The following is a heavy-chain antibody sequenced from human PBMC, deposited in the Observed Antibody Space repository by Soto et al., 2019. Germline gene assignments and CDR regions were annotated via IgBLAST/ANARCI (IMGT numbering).Heavy chain of an antibody. Sequence: QVQLQESGPGLVKPSETLSLTCTVSGGSISSYYWSWIRQPPGKGLEWIGYIYYSGSTNYNPSLKSRVTISVDTSKNLFSLKLSSVTAADTAVYYCASSGYSYGYDYWGQGTLVTVSS. CDR1: GGSISSYY. V-gene: IGHV4-59*01. D-gene: IGHD5-18*01. J-gene: IGHJ4*02. CDR2: IYYSGST. CDR3: ASSGYSYGYDY.